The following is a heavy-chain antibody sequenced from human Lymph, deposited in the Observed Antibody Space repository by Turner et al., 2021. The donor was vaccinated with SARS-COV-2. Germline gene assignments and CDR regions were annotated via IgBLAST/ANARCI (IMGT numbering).Heavy chain of an antibody. V-gene: IGHV1-2*02. CDR2: INPNSGGT. Sequence: QVQLVQSGAEVKKPGASVKVSCKASGYTFTGSYMHWVRPAPGQGLEWMGWINPNSGGTNYAQKFQGRVTMTRDTSISAAYMELSRLRSDDTAVYYCARDVERYNDFWSGYSGGYGMDVWGQGTTVTVSS. CDR3: ARDVERYNDFWSGYSGGYGMDV. CDR1: GYTFTGSY. J-gene: IGHJ6*02. D-gene: IGHD3-3*01.